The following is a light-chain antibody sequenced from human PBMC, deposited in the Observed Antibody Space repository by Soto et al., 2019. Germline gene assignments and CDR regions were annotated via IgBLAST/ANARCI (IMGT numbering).Light chain of an antibody. Sequence: ETVLTQSPGTLSLSPGERATLSCRASQSVSSSYLAWYQQRPGQPPRLLLYGVSTRATGIPDRFSGSGSGTDFIPTISRLDPDDFAVYYCQQYGAFWTFGQGTKVDIK. CDR2: GVS. J-gene: IGKJ1*01. CDR1: QSVSSSY. CDR3: QQYGAFWT. V-gene: IGKV3-20*01.